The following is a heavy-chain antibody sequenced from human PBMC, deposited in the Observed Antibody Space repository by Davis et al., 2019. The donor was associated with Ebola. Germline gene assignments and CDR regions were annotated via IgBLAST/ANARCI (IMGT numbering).Heavy chain of an antibody. CDR3: ARGLGYYHDSSGYHGDY. CDR1: GDSVSTAG. CDR2: TYYKSKWYN. V-gene: IGHV6-1*01. D-gene: IGHD3-22*01. J-gene: IGHJ4*02. Sequence: HSQTLSLTCAISGDSVSTAGWNWIRHSPSRGLEWLGRTYYKSKWYNDYAASVKSRITINPDTSKNQFSLQLNSVTPEDTAVYYCARGLGYYHDSSGYHGDYWGQGILVTVSS.